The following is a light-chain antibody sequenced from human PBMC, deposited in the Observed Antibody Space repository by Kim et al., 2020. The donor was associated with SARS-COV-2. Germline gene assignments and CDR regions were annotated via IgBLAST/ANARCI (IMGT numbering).Light chain of an antibody. Sequence: SPEERSTLSCRASQSVANNQLAWYQQKPGQAARLLISYASIRATGIPDRFSGSGSGTDFTLTINRLEPDDSAVYYCQQYGSVPPTFGQGTKVDIK. CDR3: QQYGSVPPT. J-gene: IGKJ1*01. CDR2: YAS. CDR1: QSVANNQ. V-gene: IGKV3-20*01.